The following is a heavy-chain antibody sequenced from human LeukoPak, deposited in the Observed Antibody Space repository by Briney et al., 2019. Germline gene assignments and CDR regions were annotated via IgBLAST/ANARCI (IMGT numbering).Heavy chain of an antibody. J-gene: IGHJ4*02. CDR1: GYTLTELS. CDR3: ATDITGTTGSCR. Sequence: ASVKVSCKVSGYTLTELSMHWVRQAPGKGLEWMGGFDPEDGETIYAQKFQGRVTMTEDTSTDTAYMELSSLRSEDTAVYYCATDITGTTGSCRWGQGTLVTVSS. CDR2: FDPEDGET. V-gene: IGHV1-24*01. D-gene: IGHD1-7*01.